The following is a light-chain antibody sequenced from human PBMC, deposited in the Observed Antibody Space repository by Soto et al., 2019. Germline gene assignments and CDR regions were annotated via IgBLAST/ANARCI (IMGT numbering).Light chain of an antibody. CDR1: QSLSSY. CDR3: QQRGNWPPT. J-gene: IGKJ3*01. V-gene: IGKV3-11*01. Sequence: EVVLTQSPATLSLSPGERATLSCRASQSLSSYLAWYQQKPGQAPRLLIYDASNRATDITARFSGSGSGTDFTLTISSLEPEDFAVYFCQQRGNWPPTFGPGTKVDIK. CDR2: DAS.